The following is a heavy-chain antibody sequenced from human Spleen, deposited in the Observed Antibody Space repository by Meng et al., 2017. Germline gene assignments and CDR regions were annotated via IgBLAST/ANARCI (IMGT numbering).Heavy chain of an antibody. J-gene: IGHJ6*02. V-gene: IGHV4-34*01. CDR3: ARMGVVVVPAAIVMGYYYYGMDV. CDR1: GGSFSGYY. D-gene: IGHD2-2*01. Sequence: SETLSLTCAVYGGSFSGYYWSWIRQPPGKGLEWIGEINHSGSTNYNPSLKSRVTISVDTSKNQFSLKLSSVTAADTAVYYCARMGVVVVPAAIVMGYYYYGMDVWGQGTTVTSSS. CDR2: INHSGST.